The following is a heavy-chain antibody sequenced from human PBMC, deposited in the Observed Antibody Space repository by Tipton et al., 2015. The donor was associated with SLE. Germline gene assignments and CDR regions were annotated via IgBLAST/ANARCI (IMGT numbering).Heavy chain of an antibody. V-gene: IGHV4-39*07. Sequence: TLSLTCTVSGGSLSSSNYYWGWIRQPPGKGLEWIGSMFYSGNAHYNPSLRSRVILSVDMSKNQFSLKLTSVTAADTAIYYCAGVRDGARPFGSWGQGTLVTVSS. D-gene: IGHD5-24*01. J-gene: IGHJ4*02. CDR2: MFYSGNA. CDR1: GGSLSSSNYY. CDR3: AGVRDGARPFGS.